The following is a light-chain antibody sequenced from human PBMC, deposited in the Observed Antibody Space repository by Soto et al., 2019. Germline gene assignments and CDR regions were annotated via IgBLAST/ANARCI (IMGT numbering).Light chain of an antibody. Sequence: EIVLTQSPGTLSFSPGERATLSCRAIQSVSSSYLAWYQQKPGQAPRLLIYGASSRATGIPDRFSGSGSGTDFTLTISRLEPEDFAVYYCQQYGSSYPWTFGQGTKVDIK. CDR2: GAS. J-gene: IGKJ1*01. V-gene: IGKV3-20*01. CDR3: QQYGSSYPWT. CDR1: QSVSSSY.